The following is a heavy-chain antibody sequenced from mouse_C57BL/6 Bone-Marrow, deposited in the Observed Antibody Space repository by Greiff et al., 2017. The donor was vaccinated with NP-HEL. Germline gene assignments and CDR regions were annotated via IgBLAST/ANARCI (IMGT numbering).Heavy chain of an antibody. J-gene: IGHJ4*01. Sequence: VQLQQSGAELVKPGASVKISCKASGYAFSSYWLNWVKQRPGKGLEWIGQIYPGAGDTHYNGKFKGKATLTADKSSSTAYMQLISLTSEDSAVYFCARSNDYDNYAMDYWGQGTSVTVSS. CDR3: ARSNDYDNYAMDY. V-gene: IGHV1-80*01. CDR2: IYPGAGDT. CDR1: GYAFSSYW. D-gene: IGHD2-4*01.